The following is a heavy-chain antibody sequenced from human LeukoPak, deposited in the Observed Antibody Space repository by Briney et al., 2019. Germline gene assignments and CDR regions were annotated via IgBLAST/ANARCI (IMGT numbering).Heavy chain of an antibody. D-gene: IGHD3-22*01. CDR1: GGSVSSSSYY. V-gene: IGHV4-39*07. CDR3: ARVGSSYTYYYDKVDAFDI. Sequence: SETLSLTCTVSGGSVSSSSYYWGWIRQPPGKGLEWIGTFYYTGSTYYNPSLKSRVTISVDTSKNQFSLKLSSVTAADTAVYYCARVGSSYTYYYDKVDAFDIWGQGTMVTVSS. J-gene: IGHJ3*02. CDR2: FYYTGST.